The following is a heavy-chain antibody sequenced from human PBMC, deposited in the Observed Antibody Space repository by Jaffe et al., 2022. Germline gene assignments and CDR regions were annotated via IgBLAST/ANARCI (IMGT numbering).Heavy chain of an antibody. Sequence: QVQLQESGPGLVKPSETLSLTCAVSGYSISSGYYWGWIRQPPGKGLEWIGSIYHSGSTYYNPSLKSRVTISVDTSKNQFSLKLSSVTAADTAVYYCARHPDTYYADYFDYWGQGTLVTVSS. CDR3: ARHPDTYYADYFDY. V-gene: IGHV4-38-2*01. CDR2: IYHSGST. J-gene: IGHJ4*02. D-gene: IGHD3-22*01. CDR1: GYSISSGYY.